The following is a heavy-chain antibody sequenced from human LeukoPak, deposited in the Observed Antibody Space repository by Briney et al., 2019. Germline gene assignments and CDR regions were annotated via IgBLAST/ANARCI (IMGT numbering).Heavy chain of an antibody. CDR2: ISGSAGST. CDR3: AKGKGSSPSSIDW. J-gene: IGHJ4*02. CDR1: GFTFNTYA. Sequence: GGSLRLSCAASGFTFNTYAMSWVRQAPGKGLEWGSAISGSAGSTYYADSVKGRFTISRDNSKNILYLQIHSLRAEDTAVYYCAKGKGSSPSSIDWWGQGTLVTVSS. V-gene: IGHV3-23*01. D-gene: IGHD2-15*01.